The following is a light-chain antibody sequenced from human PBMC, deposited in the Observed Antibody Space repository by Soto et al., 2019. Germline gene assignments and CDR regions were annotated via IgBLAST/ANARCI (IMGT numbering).Light chain of an antibody. Sequence: IQMIQSPSTLSASLGETVTISCRAGQSVSKWLAWYRQKPGQAPVLLIHSTSTLQLGLPSRFSCSGWGTEFTLTINNLQPDDSATYCCQQYNSVSSFGQGTKLVIE. V-gene: IGKV1-5*01. CDR2: STS. CDR3: QQYNSVSS. J-gene: IGKJ2*03. CDR1: QSVSKW.